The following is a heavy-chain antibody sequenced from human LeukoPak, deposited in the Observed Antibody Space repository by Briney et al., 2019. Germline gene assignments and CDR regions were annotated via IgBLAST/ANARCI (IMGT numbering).Heavy chain of an antibody. Sequence: SQTLSLTCTVSGGLISSGSYYWSWIRQPAGKGLEWVGRMYTSGSTNYNPSLKSRVTMSVDTSKNQFSQKLSSVTAADTAVYYCARLLRVGYCSTTTCNWFDPWGQGTLVTVSS. CDR1: GGLISSGSYY. CDR3: ARLLRVGYCSTTTCNWFDP. V-gene: IGHV4-61*02. CDR2: MYTSGST. D-gene: IGHD2-2*03. J-gene: IGHJ5*02.